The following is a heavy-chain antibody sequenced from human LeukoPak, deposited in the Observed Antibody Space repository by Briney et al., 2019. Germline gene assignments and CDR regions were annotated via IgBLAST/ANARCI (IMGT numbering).Heavy chain of an antibody. CDR3: ARHGSLGYCSSTSCLGGMDV. CDR1: GGSIGSYY. Sequence: PSETLSLTCTVSGGSIGSYYWSWIRQPPGKGLEWIGYIYYSGSTNYNPSLKSRVTISVDTSKNQFSLKLSSVTAADTAVYYCARHGSLGYCSSTSCLGGMDVWGQGTTVTVSS. V-gene: IGHV4-59*08. D-gene: IGHD2-2*01. J-gene: IGHJ6*02. CDR2: IYYSGST.